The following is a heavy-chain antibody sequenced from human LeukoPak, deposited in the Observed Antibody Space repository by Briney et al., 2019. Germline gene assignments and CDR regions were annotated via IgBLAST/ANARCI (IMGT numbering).Heavy chain of an antibody. Sequence: PSETLSLTCTVSGGSISSYYWSWIRQPAGKGLEWIGRIYTSGSTNYNPSLKSRVTMSVDTSKNQFSLKLSSVTAADTAVYYCARAITMVRGVIQYYMDVWGKGTTVTVSS. D-gene: IGHD3-10*01. V-gene: IGHV4-4*07. CDR3: ARAITMVRGVIQYYMDV. J-gene: IGHJ6*03. CDR2: IYTSGST. CDR1: GGSISSYY.